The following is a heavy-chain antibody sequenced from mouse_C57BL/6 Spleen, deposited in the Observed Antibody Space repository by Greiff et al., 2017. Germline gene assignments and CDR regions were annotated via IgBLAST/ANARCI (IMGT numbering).Heavy chain of an antibody. J-gene: IGHJ3*01. Sequence: VQLQQSGTVLARPGASVKMSCKTSGYTFTSYWMHWVKQRPGQGLEWIGAIYPGNSDTSYNQTFKGKAKLTAVTSASTAYMELSSLTNEDSAVYYCTLYYGNYEGAWFAYWGQGTLVTVSA. V-gene: IGHV1-5*01. CDR1: GYTFTSYW. CDR3: TLYYGNYEGAWFAY. CDR2: IYPGNSDT. D-gene: IGHD2-1*01.